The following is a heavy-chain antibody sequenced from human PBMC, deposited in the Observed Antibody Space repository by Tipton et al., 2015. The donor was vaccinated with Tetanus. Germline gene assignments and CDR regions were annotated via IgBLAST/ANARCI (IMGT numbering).Heavy chain of an antibody. Sequence: TLSLTCTVSGGSVRGGDYSWNWIRQPPGKGLEWLAYVSYGGRTNSNYSLKSRITVSQDASKNQFSLRLTSVTAADTAVYYCARANNMFPKKGPFDSWGQGSLVIVSS. CDR3: ARANNMFPKKGPFDS. J-gene: IGHJ4*02. D-gene: IGHD1-14*01. V-gene: IGHV4-61*08. CDR1: GGSVRGGDYS. CDR2: VSYGGRT.